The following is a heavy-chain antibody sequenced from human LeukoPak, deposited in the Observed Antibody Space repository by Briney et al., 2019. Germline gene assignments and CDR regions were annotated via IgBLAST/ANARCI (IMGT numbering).Heavy chain of an antibody. CDR1: GGTFSSYA. CDR2: INPIFGTA. CDR3: ASGRVGMVYASTHFDY. V-gene: IGHV1-69*05. Sequence: EASVKVSCKASGGTFSSYAISWVRQAPGQGLEWMGRINPIFGTANYAQKFQGRVTITTDESTSTAYMELSSLRSEDTAVCYCASGRVGMVYASTHFDYWGQGTLVTVSS. D-gene: IGHD2-8*01. J-gene: IGHJ4*02.